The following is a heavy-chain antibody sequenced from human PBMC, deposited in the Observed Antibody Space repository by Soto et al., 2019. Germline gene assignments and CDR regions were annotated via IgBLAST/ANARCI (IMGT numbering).Heavy chain of an antibody. V-gene: IGHV3-23*01. CDR1: GFTFSSYA. J-gene: IGHJ4*02. D-gene: IGHD6-6*01. CDR3: AIDRERIAARPIDY. Sequence: GGSLRLSCAASGFTFSSYAMSWVRQAPGKGLEWVSAISGSGGSTYYADSVKGRFTISRDNSKNTLYLQMNSLRAEDTAVYYCAIDRERIAARPIDYWGQGTLVTVSS. CDR2: ISGSGGST.